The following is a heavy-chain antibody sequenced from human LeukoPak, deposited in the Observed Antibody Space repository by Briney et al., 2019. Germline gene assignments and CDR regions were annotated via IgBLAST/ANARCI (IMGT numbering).Heavy chain of an antibody. CDR3: ARAVFGWELLERLSDY. V-gene: IGHV3-21*01. J-gene: IGHJ4*02. CDR2: ISSSSSYI. Sequence: GGSLRLSCAASGFTFSSYSMNWVRQAPGKGLEWVSSISSSSSYIYYADSVKGRFTISRDNAKNSLYLQMNSLRAEDTAVYYCARAVFGWELLERLSDYWGQGTLVTVSS. D-gene: IGHD1-26*01. CDR1: GFTFSSYS.